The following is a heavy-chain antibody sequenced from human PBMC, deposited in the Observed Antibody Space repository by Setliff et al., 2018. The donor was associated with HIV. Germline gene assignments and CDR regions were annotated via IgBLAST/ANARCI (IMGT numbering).Heavy chain of an antibody. CDR1: GYNFENYA. CDR3: ARALYGDYGGDLNWLDP. D-gene: IGHD4-17*01. Sequence: ASVKVSCKTSGYNFENYAINWVRQAPGQGLEWMGWINTNSGSPTYAQAFTGRFLFSVDTVVATAYLQINNLKTEDTAVYYCARALYGDYGGDLNWLDPWGQGTRVTVPS. V-gene: IGHV7-4-1*02. J-gene: IGHJ5*02. CDR2: INTNSGSP.